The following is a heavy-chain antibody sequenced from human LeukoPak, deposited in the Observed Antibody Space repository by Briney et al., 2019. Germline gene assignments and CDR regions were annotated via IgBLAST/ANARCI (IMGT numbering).Heavy chain of an antibody. CDR2: IYHSGST. Sequence: PSETLSLTCAVSGGSISSSNWWSWVRQPPGKGLEWIGEIYHSGSTNYNPSLKSRVTISVDKSKNQFSLKLSSVTAADTAVYYCASLGTYYYDSSGYYSDYWGQGTLVTVSS. CDR3: ASLGTYYYDSSGYYSDY. V-gene: IGHV4-4*02. J-gene: IGHJ4*02. D-gene: IGHD3-22*01. CDR1: GGSISSSNW.